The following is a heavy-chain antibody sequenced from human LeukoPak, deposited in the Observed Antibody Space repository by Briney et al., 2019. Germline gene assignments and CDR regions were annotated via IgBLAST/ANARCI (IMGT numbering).Heavy chain of an antibody. CDR1: GFTFSSYW. J-gene: IGHJ6*03. Sequence: GGSLRLSCAASGFTFSSYWMSWVRQAPGKGLEWVANIKQDGSEKYYVDPVKGRFTISRDNAKNSLYLQMNSLRAEDTAVYYCARDHEAPIAYYYYMDVWGKGTTVTVSS. CDR2: IKQDGSEK. CDR3: ARDHEAPIAYYYYMDV. V-gene: IGHV3-7*01.